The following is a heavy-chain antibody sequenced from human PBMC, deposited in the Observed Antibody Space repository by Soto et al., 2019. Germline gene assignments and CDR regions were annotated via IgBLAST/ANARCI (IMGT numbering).Heavy chain of an antibody. Sequence: SVKLSCAACGFRFTSSAVQWVRQARGQRLEWIGWIVVGSGNTNYAQKFQERVTITRDMSTSTAYMELSSLRSEDTAVYYCVRDWRDGYDHCFNHWGQGTPVTVSS. CDR1: GFRFTSSA. CDR3: VRDWRDGYDHCFNH. D-gene: IGHD5-12*01. CDR2: IVVGSGNT. J-gene: IGHJ4*02. V-gene: IGHV1-58*01.